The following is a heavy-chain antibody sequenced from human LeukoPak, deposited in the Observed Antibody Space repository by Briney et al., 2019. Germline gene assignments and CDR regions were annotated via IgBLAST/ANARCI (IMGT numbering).Heavy chain of an antibody. CDR3: ARAEPEVYSGYDLFDY. V-gene: IGHV6-1*01. CDR1: GDSVSSNSAA. Sequence: SQTLSLTCAISGDSVSSNSAAWNWIRQSPSRGLEWLGRTYYRSKWYNDYAVSVKSRITINPDTSKNQFSLQLNSVTPEDTAVYYCARAEPEVYSGYDLFDYWGQGTLVTVSS. D-gene: IGHD5-12*01. J-gene: IGHJ4*02. CDR2: TYYRSKWYN.